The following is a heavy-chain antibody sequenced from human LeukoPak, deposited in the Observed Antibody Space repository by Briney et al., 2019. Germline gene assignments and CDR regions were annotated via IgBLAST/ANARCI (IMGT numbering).Heavy chain of an antibody. J-gene: IGHJ4*02. V-gene: IGHV3-21*01. CDR1: GFTFNTYT. CDR2: ISSGTSYI. CDR3: ARAPGYGAAYYFDY. Sequence: GGSLRLSCAASGFTFNTYTMNWVRQAPGKGLEWVSSISSGTSYIYYADSVKGRFTISRDNSKNTLYLQMNSLRAEDTAVYYCARAPGYGAAYYFDYWGQGTLVTVSS. D-gene: IGHD1-1*01.